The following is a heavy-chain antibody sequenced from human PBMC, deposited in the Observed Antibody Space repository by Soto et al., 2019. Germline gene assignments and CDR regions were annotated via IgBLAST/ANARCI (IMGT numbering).Heavy chain of an antibody. J-gene: IGHJ6*02. V-gene: IGHV1-8*01. Sequence: ASVKVSCKASGYTFTSYDINWVRQATGQGLEWMGWMNPNSGNTGYAQKFQGRVTMTRNTSISTAYMELSSLRSEDTAVYYCARAITIFGVVISFYYYYGMDVWGQATTVTVSS. D-gene: IGHD3-3*01. CDR2: MNPNSGNT. CDR3: ARAITIFGVVISFYYYYGMDV. CDR1: GYTFTSYD.